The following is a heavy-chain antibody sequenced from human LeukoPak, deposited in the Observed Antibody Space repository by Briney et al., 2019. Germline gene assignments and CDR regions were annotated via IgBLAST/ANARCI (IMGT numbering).Heavy chain of an antibody. J-gene: IGHJ4*02. CDR2: IYYSGST. CDR1: GGSISSGGYY. Sequence: SETLSLTCTVSGGSISSGGYYWSWIRQHPGKGLEWIGYIYYSGSTYYNPSLKSRVTISVDTSKNQFSLKLSSVTAADTAVYYCARVRGMATIEFDYWGQGTLVTVSS. CDR3: ARVRGMATIEFDY. V-gene: IGHV4-31*03. D-gene: IGHD5-24*01.